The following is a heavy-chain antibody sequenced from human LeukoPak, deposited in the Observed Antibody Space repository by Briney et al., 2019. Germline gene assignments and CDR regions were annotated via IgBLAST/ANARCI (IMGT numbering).Heavy chain of an antibody. D-gene: IGHD2-15*01. CDR1: GGSISSYY. CDR2: IYYSGST. J-gene: IGHJ4*02. V-gene: IGHV4-39*01. CDR3: ARHVVGYFDY. Sequence: SETLSLTCTVSGGSISSYYWGWIRQPPGKGLEWIGSIYYSGSTYYNPSLKSRVTISVDTSKNQFSLKLSSVTAADTAVYYCARHVVGYFDYWGQGTLVTVSS.